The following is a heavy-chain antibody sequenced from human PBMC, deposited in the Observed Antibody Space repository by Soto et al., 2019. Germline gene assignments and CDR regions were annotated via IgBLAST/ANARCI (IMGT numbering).Heavy chain of an antibody. CDR1: GFIFSDYA. Sequence: GGSLSLSCVASGFIFSDYAMTLIRQAPGKGLEWVATISASGGNIEYTDSLKGRFTISRDNSKKTVYLQINGLTADDTAVHYCAKVAGGLGYFDLWGRGTLVTVSS. V-gene: IGHV3-23*01. D-gene: IGHD3-16*01. J-gene: IGHJ2*01. CDR2: ISASGGNI. CDR3: AKVAGGLGYFDL.